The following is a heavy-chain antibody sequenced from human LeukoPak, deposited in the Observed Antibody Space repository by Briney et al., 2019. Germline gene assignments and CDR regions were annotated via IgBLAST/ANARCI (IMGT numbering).Heavy chain of an antibody. J-gene: IGHJ3*02. CDR2: ISSSGSTI. V-gene: IGHV3-11*01. CDR1: GFTFSDYY. CDR3: ARHSYGTTSGAFDI. Sequence: PGGSLRLSCAASGFTFSDYYMSWIRQAPGKGLEWVSYISSSGSTISYADSVKGRFTISRDNAKNSLYLQMNSLRAEDTAVYYCARHSYGTTSGAFDIWGQGTMVTVSS. D-gene: IGHD5-18*01.